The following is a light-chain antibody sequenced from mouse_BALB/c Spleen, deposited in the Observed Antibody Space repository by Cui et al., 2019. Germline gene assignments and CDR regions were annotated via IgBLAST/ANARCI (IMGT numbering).Light chain of an antibody. CDR2: STS. J-gene: IGKJ1*01. CDR1: SSVSY. CDR3: HQWSSYPWT. Sequence: QIVLTQSPAIMSASLGEETTLTCSASSSVSYMHWYQQKSGTSPKLFIYSTSNLASGVPSRFSGSGSGTFYSLTISSVEAEDAADYYCHQWSSYPWTFGGGTKLEIK. V-gene: IGKV4-80*01.